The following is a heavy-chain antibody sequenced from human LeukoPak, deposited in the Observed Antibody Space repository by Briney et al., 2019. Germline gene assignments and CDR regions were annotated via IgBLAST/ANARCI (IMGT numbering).Heavy chain of an antibody. Sequence: GGSLRLSCVASGFTFSSYGMHWVRQAPGKGLEWVSSISGSGGSTYYADSVKGRFTISRDNSKNTLYLQINSLTAEDTAIYYCAKDRVMVPSGNFDYWGQGTLVTVSS. J-gene: IGHJ4*02. CDR1: GFTFSSYG. CDR2: ISGSGGST. V-gene: IGHV3-23*01. CDR3: AKDRVMVPSGNFDY. D-gene: IGHD4/OR15-4a*01.